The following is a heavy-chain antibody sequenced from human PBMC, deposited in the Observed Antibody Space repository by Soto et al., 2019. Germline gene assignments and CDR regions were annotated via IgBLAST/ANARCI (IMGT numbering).Heavy chain of an antibody. CDR3: ARSPKFWSGYAQEVDV. CDR2: IYTSGST. V-gene: IGHV4-4*07. D-gene: IGHD3-3*01. CDR1: GGSISSYY. Sequence: SETLSLTCTVSGGSISSYYWIWIRQPAGKGLEWIGRIYTSGSTNYNPSLKSRVTMSVDTSKNQFSLKLSSVTAADTAVYYCARSPKFWSGYAQEVDVWGQGTTVTVSS. J-gene: IGHJ6*02.